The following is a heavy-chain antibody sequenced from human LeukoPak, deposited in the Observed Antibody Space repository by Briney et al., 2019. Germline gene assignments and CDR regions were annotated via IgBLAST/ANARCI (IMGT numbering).Heavy chain of an antibody. V-gene: IGHV4-30-2*01. CDR2: IYHSGST. CDR1: GGSISSGGYS. D-gene: IGHD1-26*01. Sequence: PSQTLSPTCAVSGGSISSGGYSWSWIRQPPGKGLEWIGYIYHSGSTYYNPSLKSRVTISVDRSKNQFSLKLSSVTAADTAVYYCARGIVGATFDPWGQGTLVTVSS. CDR3: ARGIVGATFDP. J-gene: IGHJ5*02.